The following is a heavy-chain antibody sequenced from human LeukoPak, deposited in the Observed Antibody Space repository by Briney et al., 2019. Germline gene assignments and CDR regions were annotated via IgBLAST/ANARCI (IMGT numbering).Heavy chain of an antibody. Sequence: GGSLRLSCAASGFTVSSNYMSWVRQAPGKGLEWVSVIYSGGSTYYADSVKGRFTISRHNPKNTLYLQMNSLRAEDTAVYYCARDFGRDAFDIWGQGTMVTVSS. CDR1: GFTVSSNY. CDR2: IYSGGST. V-gene: IGHV3-53*04. J-gene: IGHJ3*02. CDR3: ARDFGRDAFDI. D-gene: IGHD2-15*01.